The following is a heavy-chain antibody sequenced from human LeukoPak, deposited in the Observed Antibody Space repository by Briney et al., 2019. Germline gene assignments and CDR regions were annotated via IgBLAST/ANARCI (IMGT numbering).Heavy chain of an antibody. CDR2: IYHSGST. V-gene: IGHV4-4*02. CDR3: ARRIAVTGSFDY. J-gene: IGHJ4*02. D-gene: IGHD6-19*01. Sequence: SETLSLTCAVSGGSISSSNWWSWVRQPPGKGLEWIGEIYHSGSTHYNPSLKSRVTISIITSKNQFSLKLSSVTATDTALYYCARRIAVTGSFDYWGQGTLVTVSS. CDR1: GGSISSSNW.